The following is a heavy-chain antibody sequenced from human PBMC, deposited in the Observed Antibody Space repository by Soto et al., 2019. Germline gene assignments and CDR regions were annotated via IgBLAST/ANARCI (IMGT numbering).Heavy chain of an antibody. CDR1: GGTINSTSYY. J-gene: IGHJ4*02. CDR3: ARDSFLSPHGYDSPEGY. CDR2: IYYSGST. V-gene: IGHV4-39*07. D-gene: IGHD5-18*01. Sequence: SETLSLTCTVSGGTINSTSYYWGWIRQPPGKGLEWIGSIYYSGSTYYNPSLKSRVTISVDTSKNQFSLKLSSVTAADTAVYYCARDSFLSPHGYDSPEGYWGQGTLVTVSS.